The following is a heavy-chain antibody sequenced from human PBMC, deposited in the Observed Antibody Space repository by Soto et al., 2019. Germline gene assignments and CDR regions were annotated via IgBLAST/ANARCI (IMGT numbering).Heavy chain of an antibody. J-gene: IGHJ6*02. D-gene: IGHD6-19*01. CDR3: ARDREVGSSGPLNRYGMDV. CDR2: INPNSGGT. V-gene: IGHV1-2*04. Sequence: ASVKVSCKASGYTFTGYYMHWVRQAPGQGLEWMGWINPNSGGTNYAQKFQGWVTMTRDTSISTAYMELSRLRSDDTAVYYCARDREVGSSGPLNRYGMDVWGQGTTVTVSS. CDR1: GYTFTGYY.